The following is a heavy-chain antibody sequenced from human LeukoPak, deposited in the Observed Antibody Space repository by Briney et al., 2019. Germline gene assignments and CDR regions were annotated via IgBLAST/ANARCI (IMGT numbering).Heavy chain of an antibody. CDR2: INPNSGGT. D-gene: IGHD4-11*01. CDR3: ARDPFPRLQQTEL. Sequence: GASVKVSCKASGYTFTGYYMHWVRQAPGQGLEWMGWINPNSGGTNYAQKFQGRVTMTRDTSISTAYMELSRLRSDDTAVYYCARDPFPRLQQTELWGQGTLVTVSS. J-gene: IGHJ4*02. CDR1: GYTFTGYY. V-gene: IGHV1-2*02.